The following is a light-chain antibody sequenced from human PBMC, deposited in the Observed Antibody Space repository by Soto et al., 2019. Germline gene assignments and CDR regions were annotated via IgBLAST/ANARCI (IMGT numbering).Light chain of an antibody. CDR2: EVN. V-gene: IGLV2-8*01. CDR1: SSDVGGYNY. J-gene: IGLJ1*01. CDR3: SSYAGSNNNFV. Sequence: QSALTQPPSASGSPGQSVTISCTGTSSDVGGYNYVSWYQQHPGKAPTLMIYEVNKRPSGVPDRFSGSKSGNTASLTVSGLQAEDEVDYYCSSYAGSNNNFVFGTGTQLTVL.